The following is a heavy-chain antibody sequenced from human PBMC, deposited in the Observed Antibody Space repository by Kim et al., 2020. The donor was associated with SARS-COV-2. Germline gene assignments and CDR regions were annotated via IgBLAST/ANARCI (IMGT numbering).Heavy chain of an antibody. CDR2: IYYSGST. D-gene: IGHD2-15*01. CDR3: ARDRGVAEREYAYDI. J-gene: IGHJ3*02. Sequence: SETLSLTCIVSGGSISSGGYYWSWIRQHPGKGLEWIGYIYYSGSTYYNPSLKSRVTISVDTSKNQFSLKLSSVTAADTAVYYCARDRGVAEREYAYDIWGQGTMVTVSS. V-gene: IGHV4-31*03. CDR1: GGSISSGGYY.